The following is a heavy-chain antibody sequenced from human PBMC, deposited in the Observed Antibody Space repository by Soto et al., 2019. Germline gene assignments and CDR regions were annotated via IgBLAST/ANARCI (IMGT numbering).Heavy chain of an antibody. J-gene: IGHJ4*02. CDR1: CGSFSGYY. D-gene: IGHD5-12*01. CDR2: INHSGST. Sequence: SEPLSLTCAVYCGSFSGYYWSWIRQPPGKGLEWIGEINHSGSTNYNPPLKSRVTISVDTSKNQFSLKLSSVTAADTAVYYCARGIGRWLRSGVYWGQGNLVTV. V-gene: IGHV4-34*01. CDR3: ARGIGRWLRSGVY.